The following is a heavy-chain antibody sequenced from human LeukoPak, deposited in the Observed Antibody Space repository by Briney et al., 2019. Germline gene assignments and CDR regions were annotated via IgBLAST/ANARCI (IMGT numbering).Heavy chain of an antibody. J-gene: IGHJ4*02. Sequence: GGSLRLSCAASGFSFSSYSMNWVRQAPGKGLEWVSSITSSPTYIYYADSVKGRFTISRDNAKNSLSLQMNSLTAEDTGIYYCARGVEDSGSYFNYWGQGTLVTVSS. CDR2: ITSSPTYI. CDR1: GFSFSSYS. CDR3: ARGVEDSGSYFNY. V-gene: IGHV3-21*01. D-gene: IGHD3-10*01.